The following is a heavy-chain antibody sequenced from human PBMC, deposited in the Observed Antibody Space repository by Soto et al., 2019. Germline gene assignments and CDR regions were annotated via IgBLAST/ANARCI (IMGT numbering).Heavy chain of an antibody. CDR2: IYYSGST. D-gene: IGHD3-10*01. J-gene: IGHJ4*02. CDR3: ARYYYGSGSYQDY. V-gene: IGHV4-30-4*01. Sequence: QVQLQELGPGLVKPSQTLSLTCTVSGGSISSGDYYWSWIRQPPGKGLEWIGYIYYSGSTYYNPSLKSRVTISVDTSNNQFSLKLTSVTAADTAVYYCARYYYGSGSYQDYWGQGTLVTVSS. CDR1: GGSISSGDYY.